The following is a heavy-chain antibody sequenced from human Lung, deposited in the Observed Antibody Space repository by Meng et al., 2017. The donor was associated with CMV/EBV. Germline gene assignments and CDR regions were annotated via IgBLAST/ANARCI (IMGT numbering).Heavy chain of an antibody. Sequence: SVKVSCKASGGTFSSYAISWVRQAPGQGLEWMGGIIPILGIANYAQKFQGRVTITADKSTSTAYMELSSLRSEDTAVYYCAKDLNGDSQAGGWFDHWGQGTLVTVSS. J-gene: IGHJ5*02. D-gene: IGHD2-8*01. V-gene: IGHV1-69*10. CDR1: GGTFSSYA. CDR3: AKDLNGDSQAGGWFDH. CDR2: IIPILGIA.